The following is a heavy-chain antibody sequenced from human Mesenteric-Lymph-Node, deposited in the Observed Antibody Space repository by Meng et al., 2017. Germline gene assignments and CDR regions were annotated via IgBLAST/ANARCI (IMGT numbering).Heavy chain of an antibody. J-gene: IGHJ4*02. D-gene: IGHD2-21*01. V-gene: IGHV4-30-4*01. CDR1: GGSISSGDYY. CDR3: AREGRSHQVGVSVY. Sequence: QVQLQESGPGLGKPSQTLSLTCTVSGGSISSGDYYWSWIRQPPGKGLEWIGYIYNSGSTYYNPSLKSRVTISVDTSKSQFSLKLRFVTAADTAVYYCAREGRSHQVGVSVYWGQGNLVTVSS. CDR2: IYNSGST.